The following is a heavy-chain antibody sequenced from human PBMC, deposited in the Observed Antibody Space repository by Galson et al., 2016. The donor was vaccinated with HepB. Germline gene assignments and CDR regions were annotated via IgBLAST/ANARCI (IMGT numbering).Heavy chain of an antibody. Sequence: SLRLSCAASGFTFSSDCMTWVRQTPGKGLEWVSAISTGGDHRYYADSVKGRFTISRDNANNSVFLQMNSLRAEDMAIYYCARDRGGDIIRGFDYWGQGTRVTVS. D-gene: IGHD3-10*01. CDR2: ISTGGDHR. V-gene: IGHV3-21*01. CDR3: ARDRGGDIIRGFDY. J-gene: IGHJ4*03. CDR1: GFTFSSDC.